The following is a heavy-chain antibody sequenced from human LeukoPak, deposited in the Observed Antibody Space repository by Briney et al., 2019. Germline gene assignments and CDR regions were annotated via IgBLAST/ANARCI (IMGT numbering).Heavy chain of an antibody. CDR3: AKISGYCSGGSCYQFDY. V-gene: IGHV3-23*01. CDR1: GFTFSSYA. D-gene: IGHD2-15*01. CDR2: ISGSGGST. Sequence: GGSLRLSCAASGFTFSSYAMSWVRQAPGKGLEWASAISGSGGSTYYADSVKGRFTISRDNSKNTLYLQMNSLRAEDTAVYYCAKISGYCSGGSCYQFDYWGQGTLVTVSS. J-gene: IGHJ4*02.